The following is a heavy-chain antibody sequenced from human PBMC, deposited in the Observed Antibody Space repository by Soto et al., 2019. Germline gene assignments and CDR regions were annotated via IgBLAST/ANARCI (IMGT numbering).Heavy chain of an antibody. J-gene: IGHJ4*02. CDR2: IIPIFGTA. Sequence: SVKVSCKASGGTFSSYAISWVRQAPGQGLEWMGGIIPIFGTANYAQKFQGRVTITADESTSTAYMELSSLRSEDTAVYYCARGPIAVAGPLGHWGQGTLVTVSS. D-gene: IGHD6-19*01. CDR3: ARGPIAVAGPLGH. CDR1: GGTFSSYA. V-gene: IGHV1-69*13.